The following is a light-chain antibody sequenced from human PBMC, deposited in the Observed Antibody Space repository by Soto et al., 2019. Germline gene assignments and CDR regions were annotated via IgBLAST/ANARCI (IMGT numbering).Light chain of an antibody. J-gene: IGKJ4*01. Sequence: EIVLTQSPATLSLSPGERATLSCRASQSISSYLAWYQQKPGQAPRLLIYDASSRATGIPARFSGSGSGTDFTLTISSLEPEDFAVYYCQQRSNWLTFGGGTKEEIK. V-gene: IGKV3-11*01. CDR1: QSISSY. CDR2: DAS. CDR3: QQRSNWLT.